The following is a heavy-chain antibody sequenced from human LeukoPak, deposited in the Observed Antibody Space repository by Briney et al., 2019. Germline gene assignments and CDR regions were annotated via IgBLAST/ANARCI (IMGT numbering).Heavy chain of an antibody. CDR1: GFTVSSNY. D-gene: IGHD3-16*01. CDR3: AREITFGGVIGTLGY. CDR2: IYSGGST. J-gene: IGHJ4*02. Sequence: PGGSLRLSCAASGFTVSSNYMSWVRQAPGKGLEWVSVIYSGGSTYYADSVKGRFTISRDNSKNALYLQMNSLRAEDTALYYCAREITFGGVIGTLGYWGQGTLVTVSS. V-gene: IGHV3-66*01.